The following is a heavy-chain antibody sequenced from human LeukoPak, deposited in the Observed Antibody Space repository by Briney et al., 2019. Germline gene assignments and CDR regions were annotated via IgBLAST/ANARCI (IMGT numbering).Heavy chain of an antibody. D-gene: IGHD2-2*01. CDR1: GFIFSSYA. CDR2: ISGSGGST. V-gene: IGHV3-23*01. J-gene: IGHJ2*01. CDR3: AKGLVPAAIWYFDL. Sequence: GGSLRHSCAASGFIFSSYAMSWVRQAPGKGLEWVSAISGSGGSTYYADSVKGRFTISRDNSKNTLYLQMNSLRAEDTAVYYCAKGLVPAAIWYFDLWGRGTLVTVSS.